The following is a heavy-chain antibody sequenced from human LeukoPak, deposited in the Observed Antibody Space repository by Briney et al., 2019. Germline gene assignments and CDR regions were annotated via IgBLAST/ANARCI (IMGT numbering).Heavy chain of an antibody. V-gene: IGHV3-43*02. Sequence: GGSLRLSCAASGFTFDDYAMHWVRQAPGKGLEWVSLLNGDGGSTYYADSVKGRFTISRDNSKNSLYLQMNSLRTEDTALYYCANLSWSGDYCYYDAFDIWGEGTMVTVSS. CDR1: GFTFDDYA. J-gene: IGHJ3*02. D-gene: IGHD2-15*01. CDR3: ANLSWSGDYCYYDAFDI. CDR2: LNGDGGST.